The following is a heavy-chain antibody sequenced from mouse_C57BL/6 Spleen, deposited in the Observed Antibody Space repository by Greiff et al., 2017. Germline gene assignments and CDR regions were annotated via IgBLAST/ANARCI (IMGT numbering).Heavy chain of an antibody. CDR2: IYPGDGDT. CDR3: ARWNYYYGSSFYAMDY. CDR1: GYAFSSYW. Sequence: LVESGAELVKPGASVKISCKASGYAFSSYWMNWVKQRPGKGLEWIGQIYPGDGDTNYNGKFKGKATLTADKSSSTAYMQLSSLTSEDSAVYFCARWNYYYGSSFYAMDYWGQGTSVTVSS. J-gene: IGHJ4*01. D-gene: IGHD1-1*01. V-gene: IGHV1-80*01.